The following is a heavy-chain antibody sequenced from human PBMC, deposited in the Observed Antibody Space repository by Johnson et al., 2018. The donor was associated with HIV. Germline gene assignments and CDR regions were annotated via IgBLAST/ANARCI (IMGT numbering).Heavy chain of an antibody. CDR2: IRSKTDGGTT. CDR1: GFTFSNAW. CDR3: TTDGADPHDAFDI. Sequence: VQLVESGGGLVKPGGSLRLSCAASGFTFSNAWMSWVRQAPGKGLEWVGRIRSKTDGGTTDYGAPVKGRFTISRDDSKNTLYLQMNRLKIEDTAEYYWTTDGADPHDAFDIWGKGTMVTVSS. V-gene: IGHV3-15*01. D-gene: IGHD3-16*01. J-gene: IGHJ3*02.